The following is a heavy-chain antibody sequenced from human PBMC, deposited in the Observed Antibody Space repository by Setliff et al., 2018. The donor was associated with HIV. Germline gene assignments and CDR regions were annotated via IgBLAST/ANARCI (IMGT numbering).Heavy chain of an antibody. CDR1: GYTFTNYY. CDR2: FDPEDGET. D-gene: IGHD6-13*01. V-gene: IGHV1-24*01. CDR3: ATDPGYSSTWYSESFQH. J-gene: IGHJ1*01. Sequence: ASVKVSCKASGYTFTNYYMHWVRQAPGKGLEWMANFDPEDGETFYAQKFQGRLTMTEDTSTDTAYMELSSLRSDDTAMYYCATDPGYSSTWYSESFQHWGQGTVVTVSS.